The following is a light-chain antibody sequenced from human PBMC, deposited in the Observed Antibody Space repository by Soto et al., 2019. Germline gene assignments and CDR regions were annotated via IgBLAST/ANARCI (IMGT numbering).Light chain of an antibody. J-gene: IGLJ1*01. CDR1: SNDIGNSNP. Sequence: QSVLTQPASVSGSPGQSITISCTGTSNDIGNSNPVSWYQQHPDRAPRLIIYEVVQRPSGVPDRFSGSKSGNTASLTVSGLQAADEADYFCKSYAGSNTYVFGSGTKVTVL. CDR2: EVV. CDR3: KSYAGSNTYV. V-gene: IGLV2-14*02.